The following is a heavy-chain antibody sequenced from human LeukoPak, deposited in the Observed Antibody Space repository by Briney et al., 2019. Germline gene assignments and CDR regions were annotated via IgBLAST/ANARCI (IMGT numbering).Heavy chain of an antibody. CDR1: GFTFIRSA. J-gene: IGHJ6*03. V-gene: IGHV3-73*01. CDR3: TRRTVAGNYYYMDD. CDR2: IRSKANSYAT. Sequence: GGSLKLSCVASGFTFIRSAMHWVRQASGKGLEWVGRIRSKANSYATTYAASVKGRFTISRDDSKNTAYLQMNSLKTEDTAVYYCTRRTVAGNYYYMDDWGKGTTVTVSS. D-gene: IGHD6-19*01.